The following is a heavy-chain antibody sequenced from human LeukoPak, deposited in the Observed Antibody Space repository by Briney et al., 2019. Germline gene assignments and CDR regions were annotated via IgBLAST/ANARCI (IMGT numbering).Heavy chain of an antibody. D-gene: IGHD3-22*01. Sequence: GGSLRLSCVASGFTFSNYWMLWVRQAPGKGLVWVSLISTDGKSTRYAESVKGRFTISRDNAKNALYLQMNSLRAEDTAVYYCAKDPLYYYDSSYFDYWGQGTLVTVSS. J-gene: IGHJ4*02. CDR3: AKDPLYYYDSSYFDY. V-gene: IGHV3-74*01. CDR1: GFTFSNYW. CDR2: ISTDGKST.